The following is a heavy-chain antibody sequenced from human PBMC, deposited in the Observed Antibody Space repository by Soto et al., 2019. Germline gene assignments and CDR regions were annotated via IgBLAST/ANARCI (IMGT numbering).Heavy chain of an antibody. V-gene: IGHV3-23*01. CDR2: RGGSGGT. Sequence: EVQLLESGGGLVQPGGSLSLSCADSGLTFSRSAMSWVRLAPGKGLEWFSSRGGSGGTYYADSVKRRFTISRDNSKNMLYLHLNSLRAEDTAMYYCAKGQGWSYYYDSWGQGTLVTVSS. CDR3: AKGQGWSYYYDS. J-gene: IGHJ4*02. CDR1: GLTFSRSA. D-gene: IGHD2-15*01.